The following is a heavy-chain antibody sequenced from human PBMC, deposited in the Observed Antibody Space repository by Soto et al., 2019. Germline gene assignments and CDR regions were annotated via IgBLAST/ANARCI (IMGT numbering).Heavy chain of an antibody. CDR3: ARDEVGPGDY. Sequence: PGGSLRLSCAASGFTFSSFAMSWVRQAPGRGLEWVANIKEDGSEEYYVDSVKGRFTISRDNAKNSLYLQMNSLRAEDTAVYYCARDEVGPGDYWGQGTLVTVSS. CDR1: GFTFSSFA. V-gene: IGHV3-7*04. D-gene: IGHD2-2*01. CDR2: IKEDGSEE. J-gene: IGHJ4*02.